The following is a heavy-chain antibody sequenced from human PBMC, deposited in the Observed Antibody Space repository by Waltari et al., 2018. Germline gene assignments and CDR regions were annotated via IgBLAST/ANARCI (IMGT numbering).Heavy chain of an antibody. CDR2: IYYSGST. D-gene: IGHD5-12*01. J-gene: IGHJ4*02. CDR1: GGSISSSSYY. Sequence: QLQLQESGPGLVKPSETLSLTCTVSGGSISSSSYYWGWIRQPPGKGLEWIGSIYYSGSTYYNPSLKSRVTISVDTSKNQFSLKLSSVTAADTAVYYCARGTVEMATNDYWGQGTLVIVSS. CDR3: ARGTVEMATNDY. V-gene: IGHV4-39*07.